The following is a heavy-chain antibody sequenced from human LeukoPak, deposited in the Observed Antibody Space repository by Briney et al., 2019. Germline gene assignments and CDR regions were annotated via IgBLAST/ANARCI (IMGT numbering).Heavy chain of an antibody. CDR1: GFTFSSYA. V-gene: IGHV3-23*01. D-gene: IGHD2-2*01. CDR2: ISGSGGST. Sequence: PGGSLRLSCAASGFTFSSYAMSWVRQAPGKGLEWVSAISGSGGSTYYADSVKGRFTISRDNSKNTLYLQMNSLRAEDTAVYYCGIGYCSNTSCYDFDYWGQGTLVTVSS. CDR3: GIGYCSNTSCYDFDY. J-gene: IGHJ4*02.